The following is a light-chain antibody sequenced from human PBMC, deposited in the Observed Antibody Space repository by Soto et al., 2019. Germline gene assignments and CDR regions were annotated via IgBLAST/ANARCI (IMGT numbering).Light chain of an antibody. CDR1: QSVSSN. V-gene: IGKV3-11*01. J-gene: IGKJ5*01. Sequence: EIVLTQSPATLSLSPGERATLSCRASQSVSSNLAWYQQKPGQAPRLLISDASNKATGIPARFSGSGYGTDFTLTISSLEPEDSAVYYCQQRSNWPPFTFGQGTRLEIK. CDR3: QQRSNWPPFT. CDR2: DAS.